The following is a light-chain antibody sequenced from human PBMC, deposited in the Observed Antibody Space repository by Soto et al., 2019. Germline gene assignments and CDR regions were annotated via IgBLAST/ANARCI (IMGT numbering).Light chain of an antibody. J-gene: IGLJ1*01. CDR1: SSDVGGYNY. Sequence: QSVLTQPASVSGSPGQSITISCTGTSSDVGGYNYVSWYQQHPGKAPKLMIYEVNNRPSGVSNRFSGSKSGNTASLTISGLQPEEEADSYCSSYTSRSTHVFGTGTKVTVL. V-gene: IGLV2-14*01. CDR3: SSYTSRSTHV. CDR2: EVN.